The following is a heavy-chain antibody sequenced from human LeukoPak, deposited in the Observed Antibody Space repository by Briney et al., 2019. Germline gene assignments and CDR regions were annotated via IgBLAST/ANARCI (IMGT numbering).Heavy chain of an antibody. J-gene: IGHJ5*02. D-gene: IGHD2-8*01. Sequence: ASVKVSCKASGYTFTGYYMHWVRQAPGQGLEWMGWINPDSCGTNYAQKFQGRVTMTRDTSISTAYMELSRLRSDDTAVYYCARANSELLPFFSEKYCTNGVCLDWFDPGGQGTLVTVSA. V-gene: IGHV1-2*02. CDR1: GYTFTGYY. CDR2: INPDSCGT. CDR3: ARANSELLPFFSEKYCTNGVCLDWFDP.